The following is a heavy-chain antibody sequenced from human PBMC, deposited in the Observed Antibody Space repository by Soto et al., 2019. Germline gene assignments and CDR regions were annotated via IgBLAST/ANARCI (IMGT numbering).Heavy chain of an antibody. D-gene: IGHD2-2*01. CDR3: ASTRVIDCSSTSCLYYYGMDV. CDR1: GYSFTSYW. J-gene: IGHJ6*02. CDR2: IDPSDSYT. V-gene: IGHV5-10-1*01. Sequence: PGESLKISCKGSGYSFTSYWISWVRQMPGKGLEWMGRIDPSDSYTNYSPSFQGHVTISADKSISTAYLQWSSLKASDTAMYYCASTRVIDCSSTSCLYYYGMDVWGQGTTVTSP.